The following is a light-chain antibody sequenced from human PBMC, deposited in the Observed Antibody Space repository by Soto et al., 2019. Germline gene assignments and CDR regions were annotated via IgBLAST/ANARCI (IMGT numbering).Light chain of an antibody. V-gene: IGKV3-11*01. J-gene: IGKJ5*01. CDR2: DAF. CDR3: QQRINWHSRT. CDR1: QTVRTY. Sequence: EIVLTQSPGTLSLSPGERATLSCGASQTVRTYLAWYQQKPGQAPRLLIYDAFNRATGIPARFSGSGSGTDFTLTISSLEPEDFAVYYCQQRINWHSRTFGQGTRLEIK.